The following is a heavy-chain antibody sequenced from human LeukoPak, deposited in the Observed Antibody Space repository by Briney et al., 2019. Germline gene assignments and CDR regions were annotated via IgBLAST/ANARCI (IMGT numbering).Heavy chain of an antibody. Sequence: PGGSLRLSCAASGFTFSSYGMHWVRQAPGKGLEWVAVISYDGSNKYYADSVKGRFTISRDNFKNTLYLQMNSLRAEDTAVYYCAKTRITMIRGVIITRGNDAFDIWGQGTMVTVSS. D-gene: IGHD3-10*01. CDR2: ISYDGSNK. CDR1: GFTFSSYG. J-gene: IGHJ3*02. CDR3: AKTRITMIRGVIITRGNDAFDI. V-gene: IGHV3-30*18.